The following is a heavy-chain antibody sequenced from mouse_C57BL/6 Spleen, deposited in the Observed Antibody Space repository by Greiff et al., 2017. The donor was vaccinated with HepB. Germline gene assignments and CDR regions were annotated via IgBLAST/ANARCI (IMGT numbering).Heavy chain of an antibody. CDR3: ARSIRSYPNYYAMDY. J-gene: IGHJ4*01. CDR1: GYTFTSYW. CDR2: INPSNGGT. D-gene: IGHD1-1*01. Sequence: QVQLKQPGTELVKPGASVKLSCKASGYTFTSYWMHWVKQRPGQGLEWIGNINPSNGGTNYNGKFKGKATLTADKSSSTAYMQLSSLTSEDSAVYFCARSIRSYPNYYAMDYWGQGTSVTVSS. V-gene: IGHV1-53*01.